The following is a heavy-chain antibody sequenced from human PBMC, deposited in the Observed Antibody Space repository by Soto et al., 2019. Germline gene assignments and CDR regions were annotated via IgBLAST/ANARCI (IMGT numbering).Heavy chain of an antibody. J-gene: IGHJ6*02. D-gene: IGHD3-3*01. CDR2: IDDSGNT. V-gene: IGHV4-59*08. Sequence: QVQLQASGPGLVKPSETLSLTCTVSGGSIISYYWNWIRQPPGKGLEWIGYIDDSGNTNYNPSLESLVTISRDTSENEFSLKLSSVTAADTAVYYCVSSYYNVLSDYYFGDYYYHSMDVWGQGTTVTVSS. CDR3: VSSYYNVLSDYYFGDYYYHSMDV. CDR1: GGSIISYY.